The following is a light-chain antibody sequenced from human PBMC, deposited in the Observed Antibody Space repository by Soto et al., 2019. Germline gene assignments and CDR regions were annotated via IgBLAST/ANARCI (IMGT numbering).Light chain of an antibody. CDR1: SSNIGNNL. CDR3: ATWDDSLSAYV. J-gene: IGLJ1*01. Sequence: QSVLTQPPSASGTPGQRVTTSCSGSSSNIGNNLVSWYQQLPGAAPKLLIHTNNQRPSGVPDRFSGSKSGSSASLAISGLQSEDEADYCCATWDDSLSAYVFGSGTKVTVL. V-gene: IGLV1-44*01. CDR2: TNN.